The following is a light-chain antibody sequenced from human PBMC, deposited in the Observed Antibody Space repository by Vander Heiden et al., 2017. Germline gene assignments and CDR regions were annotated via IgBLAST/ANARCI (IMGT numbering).Light chain of an antibody. CDR2: TRS. Sequence: IVMTHTLLSLPVTPGEPASISCRSSQSLLASDNGNIYLDWFLQKPGQAPQLLIDTRSERAAGVPDRFSGSGSNTDFTLKISRVEAEDVGVYYCRQRKEFPLTFGGGTQVDIK. CDR3: RQRKEFPLT. V-gene: IGKV2-40*01. CDR1: QSLLASDNGNIY. J-gene: IGKJ4*01.